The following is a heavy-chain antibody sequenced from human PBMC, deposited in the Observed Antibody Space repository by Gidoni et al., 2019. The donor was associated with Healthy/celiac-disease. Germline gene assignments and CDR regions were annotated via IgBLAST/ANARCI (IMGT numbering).Heavy chain of an antibody. V-gene: IGHV4-34*01. J-gene: IGHJ5*02. Sequence: QVQLQQWGAGLLKPSETLSLTCAVYGGSFSGYYWSWIRQPPGKGLEWIGEINHSGSTNYNPSLKSRVTISVDTSKNQFSLKLSSVTAADTAVYYCARGHRYNWNDMFDPWGQGTLVTVSS. CDR1: GGSFSGYY. D-gene: IGHD1-20*01. CDR3: ARGHRYNWNDMFDP. CDR2: INHSGST.